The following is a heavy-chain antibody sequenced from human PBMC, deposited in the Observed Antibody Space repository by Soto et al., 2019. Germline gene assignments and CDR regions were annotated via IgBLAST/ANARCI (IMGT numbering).Heavy chain of an antibody. D-gene: IGHD4-17*01. V-gene: IGHV4-59*01. J-gene: IGHJ3*02. CDR3: ARVSGYGDYVNAFDI. CDR2: IYYSGST. CDR1: GGSISSYY. Sequence: SETLSLTCTVSGGSISSYYWSWIRQPPGKVLEWIGYIYYSGSTTYNPSLKSRVTISVDTSKNQFSLKLSSVTAADTAVYYCARVSGYGDYVNAFDIWGQGTMVTVSS.